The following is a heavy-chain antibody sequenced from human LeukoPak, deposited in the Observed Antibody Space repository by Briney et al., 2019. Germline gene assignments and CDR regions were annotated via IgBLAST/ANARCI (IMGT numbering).Heavy chain of an antibody. CDR2: INPHSGGT. CDR1: GYTFTGYY. CDR3: ARRAVGYSSGWYSPYFDY. D-gene: IGHD6-19*01. V-gene: IGHV1-2*02. J-gene: IGHJ4*02. Sequence: SVKVSCKASGYTFTGYYMHWVRQAPGQGLEWIGWINPHSGGTNYAQKFQGRVAMTRDTSISTAYIELSRLRSDDTAVYYCARRAVGYSSGWYSPYFDYWGQGTLVTVSS.